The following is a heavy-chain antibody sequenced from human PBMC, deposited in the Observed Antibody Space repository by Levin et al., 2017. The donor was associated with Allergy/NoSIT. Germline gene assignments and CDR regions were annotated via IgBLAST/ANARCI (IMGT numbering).Heavy chain of an antibody. CDR3: ARGSLLPGYSSGWYRSYGMDV. D-gene: IGHD6-19*01. V-gene: IGHV4-34*01. J-gene: IGHJ6*02. CDR2: ITDSGST. CDR1: GGSFSGYL. Sequence: GSLRLSCAVYGGSFSGYLWGWIRQPPGKGLEWIGEITDSGSTNNNPSLKSRVTISVDTSKNHFSLNLSSLTAADTAVYYCARGSLLPGYSSGWYRSYGMDVWGQGTTVTVSS.